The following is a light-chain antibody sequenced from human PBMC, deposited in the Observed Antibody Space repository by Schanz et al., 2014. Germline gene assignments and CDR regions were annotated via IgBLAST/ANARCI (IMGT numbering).Light chain of an antibody. CDR3: QQHYIPPMA. CDR2: DAS. J-gene: IGKJ1*01. Sequence: DIQMTQSPSTLSASVGDRVTITCRASQSISSWLAWYQQKPGKAPKLLIYDASSLESGVPSRFSGSGSGTEFTLTISSLQPEDFATYFCQQHYIPPMAFGPGTKVEIK. CDR1: QSISSW. V-gene: IGKV1-5*01.